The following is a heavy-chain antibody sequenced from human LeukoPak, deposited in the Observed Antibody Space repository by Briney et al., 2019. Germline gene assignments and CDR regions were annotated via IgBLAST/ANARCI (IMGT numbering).Heavy chain of an antibody. Sequence: WASVKVSCKASGYTFTSYYMHWVRQAPGQGLEWMGIINPSGGSTSYAQKFQGRVTMTRDTSINTAYLDLSALKSDDTAVYYCASRAASVTLGYWGQGTLVTVSS. CDR1: GYTFTSYY. CDR2: INPSGGST. V-gene: IGHV1-46*01. D-gene: IGHD2-15*01. J-gene: IGHJ4*02. CDR3: ASRAASVTLGY.